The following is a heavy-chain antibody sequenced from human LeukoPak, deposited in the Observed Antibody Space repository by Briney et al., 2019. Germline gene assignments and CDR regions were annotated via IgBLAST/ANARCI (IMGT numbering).Heavy chain of an antibody. V-gene: IGHV4-34*01. J-gene: IGHJ4*02. CDR1: GGSFSGYY. Sequence: SETLSLTCAVYGGSFSGYYWSWIRQPPGKGLEWIGEINHSGSTNYNPSLKSRVTISVDTPKNQFSLKLSSVTAADTAVYYCARGRLEETTVTTTDDYWGQGTLVTVSS. D-gene: IGHD4-17*01. CDR2: INHSGST. CDR3: ARGRLEETTVTTTDDY.